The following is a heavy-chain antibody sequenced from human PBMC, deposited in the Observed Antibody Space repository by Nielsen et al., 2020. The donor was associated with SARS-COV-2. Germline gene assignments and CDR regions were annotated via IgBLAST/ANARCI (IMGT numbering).Heavy chain of an antibody. CDR3: ARGDYGDYVEGGGYYYGMDV. CDR2: IFNTGST. J-gene: IGHJ6*02. D-gene: IGHD4-17*01. Sequence: SETLSLTCTVFCGSIGSYYWSWIRQPPGKGLEWIGHIFNTGSTSYNPSLRSRVTILVDTSKHHVSLTLISVTAADTAVYYCARGDYGDYVEGGGYYYGMDVWGQGTTVTVSS. V-gene: IGHV4-59*12. CDR1: CGSIGSYY.